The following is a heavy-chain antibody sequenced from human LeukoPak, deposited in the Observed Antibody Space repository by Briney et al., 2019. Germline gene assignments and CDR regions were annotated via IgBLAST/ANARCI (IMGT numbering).Heavy chain of an antibody. CDR2: ISSSSSTI. V-gene: IGHV3-11*04. Sequence: GGSLRLSCAASGFTFSDYYMSWIRQAPGKGLEWVSYISSSSSTIYYADSVKGRFTISRDNAKNSLYLQMNSLRDEDTAVYYCARDDALHHYGMDVWGQGTTVTVSS. CDR3: ARDDALHHYGMDV. J-gene: IGHJ6*02. D-gene: IGHD4-11*01. CDR1: GFTFSDYY.